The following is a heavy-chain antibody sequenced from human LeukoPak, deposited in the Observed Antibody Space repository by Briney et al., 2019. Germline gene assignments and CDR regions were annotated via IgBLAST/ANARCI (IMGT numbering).Heavy chain of an antibody. J-gene: IGHJ4*02. V-gene: IGHV4-59*08. D-gene: IGHD5-24*01. Sequence: SETLSLTCTVSGGSISSYYWSWIRQPPGKGLEWIGYIYYSGSTNYNPSLKSRVTISVDTSKNQFSLKLSSVTAADTAVYYCARRRDGYNSLDFDYWGQGTLVTVSS. CDR2: IYYSGST. CDR3: ARRRDGYNSLDFDY. CDR1: GGSISSYY.